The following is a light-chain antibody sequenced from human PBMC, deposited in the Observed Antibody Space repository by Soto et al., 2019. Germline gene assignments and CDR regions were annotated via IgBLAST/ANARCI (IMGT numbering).Light chain of an antibody. CDR3: QQDNSYPWT. J-gene: IGKJ1*01. Sequence: DIQLTQSPSTLSASVGDRVTITCRASQSISSWLDWYQQKPGKSPKLLIYKASSLESRVPSRFSGSGSGTECTLTSSSLQPDDFATYYCQQDNSYPWTCGQGTKVEGK. CDR1: QSISSW. V-gene: IGKV1-5*03. CDR2: KAS.